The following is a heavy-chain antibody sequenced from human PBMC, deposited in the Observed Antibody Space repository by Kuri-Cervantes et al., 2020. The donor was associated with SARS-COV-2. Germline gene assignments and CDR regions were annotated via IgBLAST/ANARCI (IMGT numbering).Heavy chain of an antibody. Sequence: SETLSLTCTVSGGSISSYYWSWIRQPPGKGLEWIGYIYYSGSTNYNPSLKSRVTISVDTSKNQFSLKLSSVTAADTAVYYCARGVIVGELSLFGKNWGQGTLVTVYS. CDR2: IYYSGST. D-gene: IGHD3-16*02. V-gene: IGHV4-59*12. CDR3: ARGVIVGELSLFGKN. J-gene: IGHJ4*02. CDR1: GGSISSYY.